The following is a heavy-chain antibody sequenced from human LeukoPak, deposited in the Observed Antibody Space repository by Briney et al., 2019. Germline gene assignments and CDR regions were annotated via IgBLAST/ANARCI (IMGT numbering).Heavy chain of an antibody. CDR2: IYHSGST. V-gene: IGHV4-38-2*02. CDR3: ARQWPYWYFDL. J-gene: IGHJ2*01. D-gene: IGHD6-19*01. CDR1: GYSISSGYY. Sequence: PSETLSLTCTVSGYSISSGYYWGWIRQPPGKGLEWIGSIYHSGSTYYNPSLKSRVTISVDTSKNQFSLKLSSVTAADTAVYYCARQWPYWYFDLWGRGTLVTVSS.